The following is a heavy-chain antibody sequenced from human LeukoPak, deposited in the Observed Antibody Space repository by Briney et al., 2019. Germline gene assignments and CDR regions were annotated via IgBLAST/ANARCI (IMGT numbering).Heavy chain of an antibody. CDR3: ARHSPTGYYYYGMDV. CDR2: IYYSGST. V-gene: IGHV4-39*01. CDR1: GGSISSSSYY. J-gene: IGHJ6*02. D-gene: IGHD1-1*01. Sequence: SETLSLTCTVSGGSISSSSYYWGWIRQPPGKGLEWIGSIYYSGSTYYNPSLKSRGTISVDTSKNQFSLKLSSVTAADTAVYYCARHSPTGYYYYGMDVWGQGTTVTVSS.